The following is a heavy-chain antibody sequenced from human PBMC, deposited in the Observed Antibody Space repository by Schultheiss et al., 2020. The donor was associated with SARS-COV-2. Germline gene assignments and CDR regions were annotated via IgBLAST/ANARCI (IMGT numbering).Heavy chain of an antibody. Sequence: GGSLRLYCAASGFTFGTYNMHWVRQAPGKGLEFVASIRSSGRDIYYADSMQGRFTVSRDNANNSLYLQMHSLRAEDTAVYYCVRDRSWWTPYNCFDLWGRGTLVTVSS. J-gene: IGHJ5*02. CDR1: GFTFGTYN. D-gene: IGHD2-15*01. V-gene: IGHV3-21*01. CDR2: IRSSGRDI. CDR3: VRDRSWWTPYNCFDL.